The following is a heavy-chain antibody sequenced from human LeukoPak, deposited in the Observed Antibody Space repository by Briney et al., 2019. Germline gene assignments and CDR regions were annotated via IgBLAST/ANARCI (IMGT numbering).Heavy chain of an antibody. Sequence: GGSLRLSCAAAGFTFSGYEMNWVRQAPGKGLEWVSYISISGTTMYYADSVKGRFTISRDNSKTSVYLQMSRLRAEDTAVYYCARGGSSGYHYNAFDIWGQGTMVTVSS. CDR3: ARGGSSGYHYNAFDI. J-gene: IGHJ3*02. CDR1: GFTFSGYE. V-gene: IGHV3-48*03. CDR2: ISISGTTM. D-gene: IGHD3-22*01.